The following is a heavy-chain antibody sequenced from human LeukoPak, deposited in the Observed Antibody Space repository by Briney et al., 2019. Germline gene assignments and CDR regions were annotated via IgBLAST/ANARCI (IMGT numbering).Heavy chain of an antibody. Sequence: ASVKVSCKASGYTFTGYYMHWVRQAPGQGLEWMGRINPNSGGTNYAQKFQGRVTMTRDTSISTAYMELSRLRSDDTAVYYCARGGATGGIWNYYYYGMDVWGQGTTVTVSS. D-gene: IGHD1-26*01. CDR2: INPNSGGT. CDR1: GYTFTGYY. J-gene: IGHJ6*02. V-gene: IGHV1-2*06. CDR3: ARGGATGGIWNYYYYGMDV.